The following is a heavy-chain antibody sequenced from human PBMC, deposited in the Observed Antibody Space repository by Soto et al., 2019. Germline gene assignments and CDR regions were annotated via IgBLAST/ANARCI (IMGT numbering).Heavy chain of an antibody. D-gene: IGHD6-19*01. V-gene: IGHV4-4*02. CDR3: ARDAAVPGESDRFDY. CDR1: GDSVTSNVW. CDR2: AYHNGLT. Sequence: SETLSLTCAVSGDSVTSNVWWSWVRQPPGKGLEWIGEAYHNGLTDYNPSLKSRVTMSVDTSKNEFSLKLTSLAAADTAIYYCARDAAVPGESDRFDYWGQGTLVTVSS. J-gene: IGHJ4*02.